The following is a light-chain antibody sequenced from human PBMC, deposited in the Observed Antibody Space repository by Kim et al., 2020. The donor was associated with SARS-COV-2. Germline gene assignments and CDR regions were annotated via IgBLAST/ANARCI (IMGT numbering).Light chain of an antibody. Sequence: ALGQTVRITCQGDSLRSYYATWYQPKPGQAPMVVIYGKNNRPSGIPDRFSGSSSGDTASLTIPGTQAGDEADYYCNSRGSNDNVLFGGGTQLTVL. J-gene: IGLJ2*01. CDR2: GKN. V-gene: IGLV3-19*01. CDR1: SLRSYY. CDR3: NSRGSNDNVL.